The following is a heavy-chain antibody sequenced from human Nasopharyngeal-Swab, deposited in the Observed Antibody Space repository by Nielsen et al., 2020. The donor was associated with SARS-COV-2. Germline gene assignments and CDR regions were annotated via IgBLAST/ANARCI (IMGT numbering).Heavy chain of an antibody. D-gene: IGHD6-13*01. V-gene: IGHV7-4-1*02. CDR1: GYTFTSYA. J-gene: IGHJ5*02. CDR2: INTNTGNP. CDR3: ARGPSPYSSSWYDWFDP. Sequence: ASVKVSCKASGYTFTSYAMNWARQAPGQGLEWMGWINTNTGNPTYAQGFTGRFVFSLDTSVSTAYLQISSLKAEDTAVYYCARGPSPYSSSWYDWFDPWGQGTLVTVSS.